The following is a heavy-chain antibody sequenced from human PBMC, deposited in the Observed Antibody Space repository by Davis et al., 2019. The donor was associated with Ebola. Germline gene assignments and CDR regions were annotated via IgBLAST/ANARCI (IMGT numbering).Heavy chain of an antibody. Sequence: SGPTLVKPTQTLTLTCTFSGFSLSTSRMCVSWIRQPPGTALEWLARIDSDDGKYYSTSLKTRLTISKDTSKNQVVLTMTNMDPVDTATYYCARTLTYYDFWSGYYYYYYGMDVWGQGTTVTVSS. V-gene: IGHV2-70*11. CDR3: ARTLTYYDFWSGYYYYYYGMDV. CDR1: GFSLSTSRMC. D-gene: IGHD3-3*01. J-gene: IGHJ6*02. CDR2: IDSDDGK.